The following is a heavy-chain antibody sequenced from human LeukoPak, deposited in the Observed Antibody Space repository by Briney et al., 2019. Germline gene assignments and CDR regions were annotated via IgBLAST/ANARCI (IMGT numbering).Heavy chain of an antibody. D-gene: IGHD1-26*01. CDR2: INHSGST. Sequence: SETLSLTCAVYGGSFSGYYWSWLRQPPGKGLEWIREINHSGSTNYNPSLKSRVTISVDTSKNQFSLKLSSVTAADTAVYYCAREIVVGAAYFDYWGQGTLVTVSS. CDR3: AREIVVGAAYFDY. CDR1: GGSFSGYY. V-gene: IGHV4-34*01. J-gene: IGHJ4*02.